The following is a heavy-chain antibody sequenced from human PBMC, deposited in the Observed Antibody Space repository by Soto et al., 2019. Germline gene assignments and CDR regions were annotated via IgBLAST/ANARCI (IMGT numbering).Heavy chain of an antibody. CDR1: GGSISSYY. V-gene: IGHV4-59*01. Sequence: SETLSLTCTVSGGSISSYYWSWLRQPPGKGLEWIGYIYYSGSTNYNPSLKSRVTISVDTSKNQFSLKLSSVTAADTAVYYCGRVNGYCSSTSCSNSGMDVGGQGTTVTVSS. CDR3: GRVNGYCSSTSCSNSGMDV. J-gene: IGHJ6*02. D-gene: IGHD2-2*01. CDR2: IYYSGST.